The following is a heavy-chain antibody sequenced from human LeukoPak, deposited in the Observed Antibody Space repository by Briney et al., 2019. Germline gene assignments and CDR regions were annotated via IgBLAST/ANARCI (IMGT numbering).Heavy chain of an antibody. CDR1: GFTLSGYS. J-gene: IGHJ5*02. CDR2: ISSSSSYI. D-gene: IGHD3-10*01. Sequence: PGGSLRLACAASGFTLSGYSMNWVRQAPGKGLEWVSSISSSSSYIYYADSLKCRFTISRDNAKNSLYLQMNSLRAEDTAVYYCARDMRRVWFGELFPWGQGTLVTVSS. CDR3: ARDMRRVWFGELFP. V-gene: IGHV3-21*01.